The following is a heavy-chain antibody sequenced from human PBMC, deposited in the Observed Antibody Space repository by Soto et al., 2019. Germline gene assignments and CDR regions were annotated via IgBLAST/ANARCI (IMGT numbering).Heavy chain of an antibody. D-gene: IGHD2-15*01. V-gene: IGHV3-48*01. CDR1: GFTFSSYS. CDR2: ITSSSSTI. CDR3: ERANCSGGNGYSGSDFDY. J-gene: IGHJ4*02. Sequence: EVQLVESGGGLVQPGGSLRLSCAASGFTFSSYSMNWVRQAPVEGLEWVSYITSSSSTIYYADSVKGRFTISRDNAINSLYLQMTSLRAYDTAVYYCERANCSGGNGYSGSDFDYWCAGSLVTGSS.